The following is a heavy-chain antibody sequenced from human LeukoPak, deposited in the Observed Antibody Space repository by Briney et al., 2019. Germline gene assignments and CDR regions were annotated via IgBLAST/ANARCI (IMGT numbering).Heavy chain of an antibody. CDR3: ARTYRGVVGY. D-gene: IGHD2-15*01. Sequence: SQTLSLTCTVSGGSISSGGYYWSWIRQHPGKGLEWIGYIYYSGSTYYNPSLKSRVTISADTSKNQFSLKLSSVTAADTAVYYCARTYRGVVGYWGQGTLVTVSS. CDR2: IYYSGST. V-gene: IGHV4-31*03. CDR1: GGSISSGGYY. J-gene: IGHJ4*02.